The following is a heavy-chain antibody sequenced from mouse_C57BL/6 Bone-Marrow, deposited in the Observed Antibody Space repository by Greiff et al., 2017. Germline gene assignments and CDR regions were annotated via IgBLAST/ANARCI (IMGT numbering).Heavy chain of an antibody. V-gene: IGHV1-63*01. CDR1: GYTFTNYW. D-gene: IGHD2-13*01. J-gene: IGHJ1*03. Sequence: QVHVKQSGAELVRPGTSVKMSCKASGYTFTNYWIGWAKQRPGHGLEWIGDIYPGGGYTNYNEKFKGKATLTADKSSSTAYMQFSSLTSEDSAIYYCARVGLHWYFDVWGTGTTVTVSS. CDR3: ARVGLHWYFDV. CDR2: IYPGGGYT.